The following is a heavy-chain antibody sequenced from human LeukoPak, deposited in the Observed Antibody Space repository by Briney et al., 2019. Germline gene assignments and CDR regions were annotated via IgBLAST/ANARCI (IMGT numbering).Heavy chain of an antibody. J-gene: IGHJ6*04. D-gene: IGHD3-10*02. CDR1: GFTFSSYS. CDR2: ISSSGSTI. Sequence: GGSLRLSCIASGFTFSSYSMNWVRQAPGKGLEWVSYISSSGSTIYYADSVKGRFTISRDNAKNSLYLQMNSLRAEDTAVYYCAELGITMIGGVWGKGTTVTISS. V-gene: IGHV3-48*04. CDR3: AELGITMIGGV.